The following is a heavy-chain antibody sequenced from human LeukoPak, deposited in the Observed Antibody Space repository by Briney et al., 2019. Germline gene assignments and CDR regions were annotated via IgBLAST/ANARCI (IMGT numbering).Heavy chain of an antibody. CDR1: GGPISSGGYY. J-gene: IGHJ4*02. Sequence: KPSQTLSVTCTVPGGPISSGGYYSSWIRQHPGKGLESLAYIYYSGSTYYNPSLKSRVTIPVNTSKNQFSLKLSSVTAADTAVYYCARGTEDIVLMVYAIGYYFDYWGQGTLVTVAS. CDR2: IYYSGST. D-gene: IGHD2-8*01. CDR3: ARGTEDIVLMVYAIGYYFDY. V-gene: IGHV4-31*03.